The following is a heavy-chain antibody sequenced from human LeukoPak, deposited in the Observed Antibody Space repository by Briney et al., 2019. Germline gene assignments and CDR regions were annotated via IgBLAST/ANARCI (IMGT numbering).Heavy chain of an antibody. D-gene: IGHD1-14*01. CDR2: ISSSGSTI. CDR3: ARVPRTESNLDY. V-gene: IGHV3-11*01. J-gene: IGHJ4*02. Sequence: PGGSLRLSCAASGFTFSDYYMSWIRLAPGKGLEWVSYISSSGSTIYYADSVKGRFTISRDNAKNSLYLQMNSLRAEDTAVYYCARVPRTESNLDYWGQGTLVTVSS. CDR1: GFTFSDYY.